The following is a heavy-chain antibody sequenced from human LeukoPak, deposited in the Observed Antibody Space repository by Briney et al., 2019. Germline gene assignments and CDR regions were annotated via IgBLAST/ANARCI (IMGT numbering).Heavy chain of an antibody. J-gene: IGHJ5*02. CDR3: ARGLGHSGYDRPWFDP. CDR2: IKQDGSEK. V-gene: IGHV3-7*01. Sequence: GGSLRLSCAASGFTFSSYWMSWVRQAPGKGLEWVANIKQDGSEKYYVDSVKGRFTISRDNAKNSLYLQMNSLRAEDTAVYYCARGLGHSGYDRPWFDPWGQGTLVTVSS. D-gene: IGHD5-12*01. CDR1: GFTFSSYW.